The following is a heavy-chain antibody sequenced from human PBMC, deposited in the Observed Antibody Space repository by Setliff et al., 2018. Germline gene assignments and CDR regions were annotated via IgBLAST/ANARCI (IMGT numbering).Heavy chain of an antibody. D-gene: IGHD3-10*01. CDR3: ARASRFGTIKYRGDYYMDV. CDR1: GYTFSSYA. V-gene: IGHV7-4-1*02. Sequence: ASVKVSCKASGYTFSSYAVNWVRQAPGQGLEWVGWINTNTGNPTYAQGFTGRFVFSLDTSASTAYLQISSLKAEDTAVYYCARASRFGTIKYRGDYYMDVWGKGTTVTVSS. J-gene: IGHJ6*03. CDR2: INTNTGNP.